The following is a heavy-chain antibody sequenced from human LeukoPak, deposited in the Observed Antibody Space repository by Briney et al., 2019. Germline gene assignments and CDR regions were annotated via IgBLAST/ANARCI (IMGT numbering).Heavy chain of an antibody. J-gene: IGHJ3*02. V-gene: IGHV4-59*11. CDR1: GDSFSSHY. Sequence: SETLSLTCVVSGDSFSSHYWTWIRQSPGKGLEWIGYISYIGSTNYNPSLKSRVTISMDTSKNQFSLKLRSVTAADTAVYYCARDLVTVTKGLDIWGQGTMVSVSS. CDR3: ARDLVTVTKGLDI. D-gene: IGHD4-17*01. CDR2: ISYIGST.